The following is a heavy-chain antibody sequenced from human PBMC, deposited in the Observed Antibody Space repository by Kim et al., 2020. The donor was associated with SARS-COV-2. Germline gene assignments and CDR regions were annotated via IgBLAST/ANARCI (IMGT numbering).Heavy chain of an antibody. Sequence: GGSLRLSCAASGFTFSNYAMRWVRQAPGRGLELVSSISGSGDRTFYVDSVRGRFTISRDNYKNTLYLQMNSLRAEDMAIYYCAKPMSSSHFYGMDVWGQG. CDR1: GFTFSNYA. J-gene: IGHJ6*02. CDR2: ISGSGDRT. D-gene: IGHD3-10*01. V-gene: IGHV3-23*01. CDR3: AKPMSSSHFYGMDV.